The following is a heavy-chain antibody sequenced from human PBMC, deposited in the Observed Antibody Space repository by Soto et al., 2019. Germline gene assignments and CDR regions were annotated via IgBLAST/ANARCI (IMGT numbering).Heavy chain of an antibody. V-gene: IGHV3-15*07. CDR1: GFTFSNAW. D-gene: IGHD3-22*01. Sequence: GGSLRLSCAASGFTFSNAWMNWVRQAPGKGLEWVGRIKSKTDGGTTDYAAPVKGRFTISRDDSKNTLYLQMNSLKTEDTAVYYCTTDPTRPSYYYDSSGPRIRDVWGQGTTVTVSS. CDR2: IKSKTDGGTT. J-gene: IGHJ6*02. CDR3: TTDPTRPSYYYDSSGPRIRDV.